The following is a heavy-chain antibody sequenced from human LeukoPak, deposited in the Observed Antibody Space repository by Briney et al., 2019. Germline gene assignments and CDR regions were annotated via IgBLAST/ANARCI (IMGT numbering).Heavy chain of an antibody. Sequence: ASVTVSFTASGGTFINYPITWVRQAPGQGLEWMAWISADKVNTNYAQKLQGRVTMSADTSTSTAYMELRSLTSDDTAVYYCARGTRGRGDWYFDLWGRGTLVTVSS. CDR3: ARGTRGRGDWYFDL. V-gene: IGHV1-18*01. CDR1: GGTFINYP. J-gene: IGHJ2*01. D-gene: IGHD1-26*01. CDR2: ISADKVNT.